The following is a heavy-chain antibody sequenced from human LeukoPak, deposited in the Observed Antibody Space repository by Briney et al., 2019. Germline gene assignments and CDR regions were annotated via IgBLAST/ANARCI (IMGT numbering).Heavy chain of an antibody. CDR1: GGSFSGYY. CDR2: INHSGST. V-gene: IGHV4-34*01. J-gene: IGHJ4*02. D-gene: IGHD3-22*01. CDR3: ARGKSYYYDSSGYYPYYFDY. Sequence: ASETLSLTCAVYGGSFSGYYWSWIRQPPGKGLEWIGEINHSGSTNYNPSLKSRDTISVDTSKNQFSLKLSSVTAADTAVYYCARGKSYYYDSSGYYPYYFDYWGQGTLVTVSS.